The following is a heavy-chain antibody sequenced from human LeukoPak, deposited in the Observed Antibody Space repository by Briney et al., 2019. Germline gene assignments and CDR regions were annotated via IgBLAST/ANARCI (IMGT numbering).Heavy chain of an antibody. CDR2: LYSGGGA. J-gene: IGHJ3*02. CDR3: ARGKTSDDIVEDAYDI. CDR1: GFSVNTNY. D-gene: IGHD2-15*01. V-gene: IGHV3-66*01. Sequence: GGSLRLSCAASGFSVNTNYMTWVRQAPGKGLEWVSVLYSGGGAYYADSVKDRFTISRDYSQNTLLLQMNSLRAEDTALYYCARGKTSDDIVEDAYDIWGQGTMVAVSS.